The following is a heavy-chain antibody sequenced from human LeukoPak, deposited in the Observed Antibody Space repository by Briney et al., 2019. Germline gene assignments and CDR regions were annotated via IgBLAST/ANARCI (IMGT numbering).Heavy chain of an antibody. J-gene: IGHJ4*02. D-gene: IGHD3-22*01. Sequence: ASVKVSCKASGYTFTSYYMHWVRQAPGQGLEWMGIINPSGGSTSYAQKFQGRVTMTRDTSTSTVYMGLSSLRSEDTAVYYCARERGYYYDSSGSYIGYWGQGTLVTVSS. CDR1: GYTFTSYY. CDR2: INPSGGST. V-gene: IGHV1-46*01. CDR3: ARERGYYYDSSGSYIGY.